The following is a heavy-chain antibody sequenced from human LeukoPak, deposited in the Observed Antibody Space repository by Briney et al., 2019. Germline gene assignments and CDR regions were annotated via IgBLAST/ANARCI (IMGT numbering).Heavy chain of an antibody. Sequence: GGSLRLSCVASGFTFNNYGMHWVRQAPGKGPEWVSVLFGSGGETHYADSVEGRFAISRDNSKSMLYLQMNSLRADDTAIYYCVTCLRSGPDFPWGQGTQVTVSS. CDR2: LFGSGGET. J-gene: IGHJ5*02. D-gene: IGHD1-14*01. CDR1: GFTFNNYG. V-gene: IGHV3-23*01. CDR3: VTCLRSGPDFP.